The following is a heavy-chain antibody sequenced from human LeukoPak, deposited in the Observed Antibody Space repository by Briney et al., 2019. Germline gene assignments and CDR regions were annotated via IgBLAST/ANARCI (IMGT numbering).Heavy chain of an antibody. Sequence: PSETLSLTRTVSGGAITSYYWSWIRQAPGKGLEWIGYIYYSGSTNYSPSLKSRVTISVGTSKKEFSLKLNALTAADTAVYYCARDRGLGTWFDPWGQGLLVTVSS. CDR1: GGAITSYY. D-gene: IGHD1-1*01. J-gene: IGHJ5*02. V-gene: IGHV4-59*01. CDR3: ARDRGLGTWFDP. CDR2: IYYSGST.